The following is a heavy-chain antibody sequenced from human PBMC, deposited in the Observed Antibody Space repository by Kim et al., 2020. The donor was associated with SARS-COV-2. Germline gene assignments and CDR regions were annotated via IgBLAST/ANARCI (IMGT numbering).Heavy chain of an antibody. CDR3: ARRGSGWDGYFDL. Sequence: FSHTALKSRVTRSGDTSRNQFSLKRSSVTAADAALFYCARRGSGWDGYFDLWGRGTLVTVSS. D-gene: IGHD6-19*01. J-gene: IGHJ2*01. V-gene: IGHV4-39*01.